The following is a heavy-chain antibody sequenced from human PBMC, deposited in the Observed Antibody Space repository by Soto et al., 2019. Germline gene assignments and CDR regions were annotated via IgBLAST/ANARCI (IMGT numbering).Heavy chain of an antibody. V-gene: IGHV1-18*01. D-gene: IGHD2-2*01. CDR2: ISAHNGNT. Sequence: QVHLVQSGAEVKKPGASVKVSCKASGYTFTSYGITWVRQAPGQGLEWMGWISAHNGNTDYAQKLQGRVIVTRDTTTSTAYMELRSLRSDDKAVYYCARGKYGDYWGQGALVTVSP. CDR3: ARGKYGDY. J-gene: IGHJ4*02. CDR1: GYTFTSYG.